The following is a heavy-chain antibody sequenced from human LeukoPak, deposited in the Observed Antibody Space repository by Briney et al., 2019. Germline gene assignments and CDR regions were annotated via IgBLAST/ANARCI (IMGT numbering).Heavy chain of an antibody. CDR1: GGSISSYY. CDR2: IYYSGST. V-gene: IGHV4-59*01. J-gene: IGHJ4*02. D-gene: IGHD6-19*01. CDR3: ARVMYSSGWYGGKIFDY. Sequence: SETLSLTCTVSGGSISSYYWSWIRQPPGKGLEWIGYIYYSGSTNYNPSLKSRVTISVDTSKNQFSLKLSSVTAADTAVYYSARVMYSSGWYGGKIFDYWGQGTLVTVSS.